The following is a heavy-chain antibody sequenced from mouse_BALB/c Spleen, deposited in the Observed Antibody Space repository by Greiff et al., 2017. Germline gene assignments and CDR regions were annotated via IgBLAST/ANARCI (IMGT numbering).Heavy chain of an antibody. V-gene: IGHV5-17*02. Sequence: EVQVVESGGGLVQPGGSRKLSCAASGFTFSSFGMHWVRQAPEKGLEWVAYISSGSSTIYYADTVKGRFTISRDNPKNTLFLQMTSLRSEDTAMYYCAREVRRGFAYWGQGTLVTVSA. J-gene: IGHJ3*01. CDR3: AREVRRGFAY. CDR2: ISSGSSTI. D-gene: IGHD2-14*01. CDR1: GFTFSSFG.